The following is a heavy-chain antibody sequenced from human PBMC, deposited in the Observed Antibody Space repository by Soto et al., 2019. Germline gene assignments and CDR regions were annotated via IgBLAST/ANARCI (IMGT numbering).Heavy chain of an antibody. D-gene: IGHD6-19*01. CDR1: GFTFSDYY. CDR2: ISSSGSTI. V-gene: IGHV3-11*01. CDR3: AREAGEYSSGWEAFDY. Sequence: GGSLRLSCAASGFTFSDYYMSWIRQAPGKGLEWVSYISSSGSTIYYADSVKGRFTISRDNAKNSLYLQMNSLRAEDTAVYYCAREAGEYSSGWEAFDYWGQGTLVTVSS. J-gene: IGHJ4*02.